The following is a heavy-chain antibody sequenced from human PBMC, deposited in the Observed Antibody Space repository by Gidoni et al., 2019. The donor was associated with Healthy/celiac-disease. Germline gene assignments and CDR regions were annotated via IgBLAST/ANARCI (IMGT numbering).Heavy chain of an antibody. V-gene: IGHV3-30*01. Sequence: QVQLVESGGGVVQPGRSLRLSCAASGFTFSSYAMHWVRQAPGKGLEWVAVISYDGSNKDYADSVKGRFTISRDNSKNTLYLQMNSLRAEDTAVYYCARDRFWSGYYLFSYYYYGMDVWGQGTTVTVSS. CDR2: ISYDGSNK. J-gene: IGHJ6*02. D-gene: IGHD3-3*01. CDR1: GFTFSSYA. CDR3: ARDRFWSGYYLFSYYYYGMDV.